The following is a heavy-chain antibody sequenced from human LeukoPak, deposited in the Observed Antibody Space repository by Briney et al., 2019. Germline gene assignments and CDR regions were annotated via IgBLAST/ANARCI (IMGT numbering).Heavy chain of an antibody. V-gene: IGHV4-59*01. CDR1: GGPISSYY. CDR3: ARELDDAFDI. D-gene: IGHD1-1*01. CDR2: IYYSGST. Sequence: SETLSLTCTVSGGPISSYYWSWIRQPPGKGLEWIGYIYYSGSTNYNPSLKSRVTISVDTSKNQFSLKLSSVTAADTAVYYCARELDDAFDIWGQGTMVTVSS. J-gene: IGHJ3*02.